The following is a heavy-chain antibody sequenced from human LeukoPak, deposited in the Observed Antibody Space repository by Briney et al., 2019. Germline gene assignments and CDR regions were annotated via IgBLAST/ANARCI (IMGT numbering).Heavy chain of an antibody. J-gene: IGHJ4*02. V-gene: IGHV3-66*04. CDR1: GFTVSSNY. Sequence: GGSLRLSCAASGFTVSSNYMSWVRQAPGKGLEWVSVIYSGGSTNYADSVKGRFTISRDISKNTLYLQMNSLRAEDTAVYYCARQRDYGGTLDYWGQGTVGTVPS. CDR2: IYSGGST. D-gene: IGHD4-23*01. CDR3: ARQRDYGGTLDY.